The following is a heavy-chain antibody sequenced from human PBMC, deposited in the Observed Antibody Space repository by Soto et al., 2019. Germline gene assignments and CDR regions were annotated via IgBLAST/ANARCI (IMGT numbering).Heavy chain of an antibody. CDR1: GGSISSSSYY. J-gene: IGHJ4*02. CDR3: ATIDY. Sequence: PAESLSLTCTVSGGSISSSSYYWGWIRQPPGKGLEWIGGIYYSGSTYYNPSLKSRVTISVDTSKNQFSLKLSSVTAADTAVYYCATIDYWGQGTLVTVSS. CDR2: IYYSGST. V-gene: IGHV4-39*01.